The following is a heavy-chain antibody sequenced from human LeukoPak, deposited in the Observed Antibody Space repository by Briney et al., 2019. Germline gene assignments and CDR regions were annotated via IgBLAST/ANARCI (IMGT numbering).Heavy chain of an antibody. CDR2: IYYTGST. V-gene: IGHV4-59*01. Sequence: PSETLPLTCAVSDGSINNYYWSWIRQPPGKGLEWIGYIYYTGSTNYNPSLTSRVTISVDTSKNQFSLKLTSVTAADTAVYYCARGDSSSPCYIDYWGQGILVTVSS. CDR1: DGSINNYY. CDR3: ARGDSSSPCYIDY. J-gene: IGHJ4*02. D-gene: IGHD6-6*01.